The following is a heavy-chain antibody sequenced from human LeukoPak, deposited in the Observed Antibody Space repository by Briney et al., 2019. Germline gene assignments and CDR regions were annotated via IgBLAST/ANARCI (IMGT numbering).Heavy chain of an antibody. CDR2: IYPGDSDT. CDR1: GYSFTTYW. CDR3: ARLGTYWSNYYFEY. J-gene: IGHJ4*02. D-gene: IGHD3-10*01. V-gene: IGHV5-51*01. Sequence: GESLQISCQGSGYSFTTYWIGWVRQLPGKGLECMGIIYPGDSDTRYSPSFQGQVTISADKSINTAYLQWSSLKASDTAMYYCARLGTYWSNYYFEYWGQGTLVTVS.